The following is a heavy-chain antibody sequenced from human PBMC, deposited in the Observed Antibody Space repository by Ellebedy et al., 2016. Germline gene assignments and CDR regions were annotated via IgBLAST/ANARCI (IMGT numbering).Heavy chain of an antibody. CDR2: IYHSGIT. CDR3: ARESGRDGYNFPDY. J-gene: IGHJ4*02. CDR1: GDSITIHY. D-gene: IGHD5-24*01. Sequence: GSLRLXCTVSGDSITIHYWSWIRQPPGKGLEWIGYIYHSGITNYNPSLKSRVTISVDTSKNQFSLKLISVTAADTAVYYCARESGRDGYNFPDYWGQGTLVTVSS. V-gene: IGHV4-59*11.